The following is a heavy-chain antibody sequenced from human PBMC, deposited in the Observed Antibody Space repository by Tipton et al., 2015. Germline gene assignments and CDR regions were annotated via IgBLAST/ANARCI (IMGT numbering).Heavy chain of an antibody. CDR3: VKESPGGLQYFQH. Sequence: SLRLSCAASGFSFDDYAMPWVRQGPGKGLEWVSGISWNSGSIGYGDSVKGRFTISRDNAKNSLYLQMNSLRAEDTALYYCVKESPGGLQYFQHWGQGTLVTVSS. D-gene: IGHD5-12*01. J-gene: IGHJ1*01. CDR1: GFSFDDYA. CDR2: ISWNSGSI. V-gene: IGHV3-9*01.